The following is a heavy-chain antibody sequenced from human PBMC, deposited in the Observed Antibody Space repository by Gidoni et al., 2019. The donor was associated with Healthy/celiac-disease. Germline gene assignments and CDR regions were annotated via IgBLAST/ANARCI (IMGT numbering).Heavy chain of an antibody. V-gene: IGHV4-39*01. CDR1: AGSLSSSSYY. D-gene: IGHD3-22*01. J-gene: IGHJ4*02. CDR2: IDYSGST. CDR3: ARRGRMGSSGYLVPDY. Sequence: QLQLQESGPGLVKPSETLSLTCTVSAGSLSSSSYYWGWIRQPPGKGLEWIGSIDYSGSTYYNPSLKSRVTISVDTSKNQCSLKLSSVTAADTAVYYCARRGRMGSSGYLVPDYWGQGTLVTVSS.